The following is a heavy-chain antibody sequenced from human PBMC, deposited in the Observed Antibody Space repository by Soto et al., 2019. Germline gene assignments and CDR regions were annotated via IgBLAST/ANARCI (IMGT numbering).Heavy chain of an antibody. Sequence: GASVKVSCKASGYTFTSYAMHWVRQAPGQRHERMGWINAGSGNTKYSQKIQGRATITRDTSASTTYMELSSLRSEDTAVYYCARDDDILTGFDYWGQGTLVTVSS. D-gene: IGHD3-9*01. CDR3: ARDDDILTGFDY. CDR2: INAGSGNT. J-gene: IGHJ4*02. V-gene: IGHV1-3*01. CDR1: GYTFTSYA.